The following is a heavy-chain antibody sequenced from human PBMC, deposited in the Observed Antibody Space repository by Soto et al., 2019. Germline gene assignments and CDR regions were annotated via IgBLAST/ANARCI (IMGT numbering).Heavy chain of an antibody. CDR2: ISSSSSYI. D-gene: IGHD4-17*01. Sequence: EVQLVESGGGLVKPGGSLRLSCAASGFTFSSYSMNWVRQAPGKGLEWVSSISSSSSYIYYADSVKGRFTISRDNAKNLLYLQMNGLRAEDTAVYYCARTTVTTSHLGYWGQGNLLTVSS. V-gene: IGHV3-21*01. CDR3: ARTTVTTSHLGY. CDR1: GFTFSSYS. J-gene: IGHJ4*01.